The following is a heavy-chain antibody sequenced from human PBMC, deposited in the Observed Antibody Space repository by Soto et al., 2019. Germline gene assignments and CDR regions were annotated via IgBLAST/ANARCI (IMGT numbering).Heavy chain of an antibody. CDR2: ISYDGSNK. CDR1: GFTFSSYA. CDR3: ASEGRIHL. Sequence: QVQLVESGGGVVQPGRSLRLSCAASGFTFSSYAMHWVRQAPGKGLEWVAVISYDGSNKYYADSVKGRFTISRDNSKNTLYLQMNSLRAEDTAVDYCASEGRIHLWGQGTLVTVSS. V-gene: IGHV3-30-3*01. J-gene: IGHJ5*02.